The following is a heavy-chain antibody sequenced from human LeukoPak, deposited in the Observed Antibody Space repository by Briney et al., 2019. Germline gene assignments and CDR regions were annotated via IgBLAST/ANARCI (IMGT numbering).Heavy chain of an antibody. CDR1: GFPFGSFA. J-gene: IGHJ4*02. CDR2: ISDNGGST. CDR3: ANGHRSGSYDPY. Sequence: GGSLRLSCAVSGFPFGSFAMTWVRQAPGKGLEWVSSISDNGGSTYYADSVKGRFTISRDNSKNTLYLQMTSLRAEGTAVYYCANGHRSGSYDPYWGQETLVTVSS. V-gene: IGHV3-23*01. D-gene: IGHD3-10*01.